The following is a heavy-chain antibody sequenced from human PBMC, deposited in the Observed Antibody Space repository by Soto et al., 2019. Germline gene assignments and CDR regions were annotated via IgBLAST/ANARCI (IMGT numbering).Heavy chain of an antibody. J-gene: IGHJ5*01. CDR1: GFTFSTYA. D-gene: IGHD3-9*01. V-gene: IGHV3-23*01. CDR2: ISGSGHAT. Sequence: EAQLLQSGGGLVQPGGSLRLSCAASGFTFSTYAMTWVRQAPGKGLEWVASISGSGHATYYGAAMKGRLTISRDNSKNTLVLPMNTLGDGDTAIYFCAKDKAPFDSPDWFDSGGAGTLVTVSS. CDR3: AKDKAPFDSPDWFDS.